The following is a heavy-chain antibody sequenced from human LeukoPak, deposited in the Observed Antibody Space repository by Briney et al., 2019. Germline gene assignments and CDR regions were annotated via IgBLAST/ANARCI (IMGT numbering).Heavy chain of an antibody. CDR2: IYSGGST. D-gene: IGHD3-16*01. J-gene: IGHJ4*02. CDR3: AREPGGFQFDY. CDR1: GFTVSSNY. Sequence: GGSLRLSCAASGFTVSSNYMSWVRQAPGKGLEWVSVIYSGGSTYYADSVKGRFTISRDNSKNTLYLQMNSLRAEDTAVYYCAREPGGFQFDYWGQGALVTVSS. V-gene: IGHV3-53*01.